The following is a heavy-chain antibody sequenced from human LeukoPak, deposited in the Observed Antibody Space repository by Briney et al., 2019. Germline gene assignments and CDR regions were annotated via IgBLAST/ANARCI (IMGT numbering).Heavy chain of an antibody. CDR2: IIPIFGTA. D-gene: IGHD3-10*01. V-gene: IGHV1-69*13. CDR1: GGTFSSYA. CDR3: AGELYYGSGSYRSYYYYYYGMDV. J-gene: IGHJ6*04. Sequence: SVKVSSKASGGTFSSYAISWVRQAPGQGLEWMGGIIPIFGTANYAQKFQGRVTITADESTSTAYMELSSLRSEDTAVYYCAGELYYGSGSYRSYYYYYYGMDVWGKGTTVTVSS.